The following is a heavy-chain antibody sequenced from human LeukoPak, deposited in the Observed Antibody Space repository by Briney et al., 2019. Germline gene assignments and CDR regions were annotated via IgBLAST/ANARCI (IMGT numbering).Heavy chain of an antibody. Sequence: GGSLRLSCAASGFTFSKHWRLWVRQAPGKGLDSVSRINNDGTVKTYADSVKGRFTVSRDNADNTMFLQMNSVRDEDTAVYYCATKQWLAPPPDSWGQGTPVTVSS. V-gene: IGHV3-74*01. D-gene: IGHD6-19*01. CDR2: INNDGTVK. CDR3: ATKQWLAPPPDS. J-gene: IGHJ4*02. CDR1: GFTFSKHW.